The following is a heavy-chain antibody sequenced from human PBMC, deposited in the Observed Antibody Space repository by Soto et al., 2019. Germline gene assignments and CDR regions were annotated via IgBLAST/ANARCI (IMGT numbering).Heavy chain of an antibody. CDR3: ARDRTYNWFDP. V-gene: IGHV3-66*01. J-gene: IGHJ5*02. CDR1: GLIVSSNY. CDR2: IYSGGST. Sequence: PGGSLRLSCAASGLIVSSNYMSWVRQAPGKGLEWVSVIYSGGSTYYADSVKGRFTISRDNSKNTLYLQMNSLRAEDTAVYYCARDRTYNWFDPWGQGTLVTVSS. D-gene: IGHD3-16*01.